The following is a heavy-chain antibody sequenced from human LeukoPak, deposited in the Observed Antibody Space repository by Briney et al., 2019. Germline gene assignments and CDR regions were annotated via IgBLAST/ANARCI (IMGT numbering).Heavy chain of an antibody. CDR1: GYTFTSYD. CDR2: MNPNSGNT. J-gene: IGHJ4*02. V-gene: IGHV1-8*01. CDR3: ARGTRSIAAAATRVYYFDY. D-gene: IGHD6-13*01. Sequence: ASVKVSCKASGYTFTSYDINWVRRATGQGLEWMGWMNPNSGNTGYAQKFQGRVTMTRNTSISTAYMELSSLRSEDTAVYYCARGTRSIAAAATRVYYFDYWGQGTLVTVSS.